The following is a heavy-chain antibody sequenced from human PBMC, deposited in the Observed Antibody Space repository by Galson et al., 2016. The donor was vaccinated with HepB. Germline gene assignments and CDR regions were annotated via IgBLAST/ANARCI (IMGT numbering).Heavy chain of an antibody. J-gene: IGHJ3*02. CDR1: GGSISSSNW. Sequence: ETLSLTCAVSGGSISSSNWWSWVRQPPGKGLEWIGEIYHSGSTNYNPSLTSRVTISVDKSKNQFSLKLSSVTAADTAVYYCARDEVVLDAFDIWGQGTMVTVSS. CDR2: IYHSGST. D-gene: IGHD2-15*01. CDR3: ARDEVVLDAFDI. V-gene: IGHV4-4*02.